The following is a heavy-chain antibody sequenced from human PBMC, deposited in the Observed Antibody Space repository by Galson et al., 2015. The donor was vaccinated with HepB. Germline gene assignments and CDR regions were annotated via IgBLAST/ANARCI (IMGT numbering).Heavy chain of an antibody. D-gene: IGHD3-10*01. CDR1: GYTFTNYD. CDR2: MNTNTGDT. CDR3: TKNLPWGGDFDD. J-gene: IGHJ4*02. Sequence: SVKVSCKASGYTFTNYDINWVRQAAGQGLEWMGWMNTNTGDTGYAQKFQGRVIMTRDTSINTAYMELSSLRSEDTAIYYCTKNLPWGGDFDDWGQGTLVTVSS. V-gene: IGHV1-8*01.